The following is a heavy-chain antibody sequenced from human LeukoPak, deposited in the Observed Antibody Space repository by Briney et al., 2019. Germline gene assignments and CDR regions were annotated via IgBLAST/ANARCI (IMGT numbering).Heavy chain of an antibody. D-gene: IGHD2-8*01. V-gene: IGHV3-11*01. Sequence: GGSLRLSCAASGFTFSDYYMSWIRQAPGKGLEWVSYISSSGSTIYYADSVKGRFTISGDESKNTLSLQMNSLRPEDTAVYYCAKNAAGIVLMIYAPLVSWGQGTLVTVSS. CDR1: GFTFSDYY. CDR3: AKNAAGIVLMIYAPLVS. J-gene: IGHJ4*02. CDR2: ISSSGSTI.